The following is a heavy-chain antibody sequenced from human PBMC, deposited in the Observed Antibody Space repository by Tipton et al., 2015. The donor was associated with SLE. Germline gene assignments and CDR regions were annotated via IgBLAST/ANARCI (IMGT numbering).Heavy chain of an antibody. J-gene: IGHJ6*02. Sequence: QVQLVQSGAEVKKPGASVKVSCKASNYTFTNYGISWVRQAPGQGLEWMGWISAYSGVPEYAQKFQDRVTMTIDTSTSIAYMELKSLKSDDTAVYYCARDWGLDFWTNHYGMDVWGQGTTVTVSS. CDR1: NYTFTNYG. CDR3: ARDWGLDFWTNHYGMDV. V-gene: IGHV1-18*01. D-gene: IGHD3/OR15-3a*01. CDR2: ISAYSGVP.